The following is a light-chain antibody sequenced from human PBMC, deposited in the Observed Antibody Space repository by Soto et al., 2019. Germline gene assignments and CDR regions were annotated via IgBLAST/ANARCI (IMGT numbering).Light chain of an antibody. CDR3: QQRSNWLT. J-gene: IGKJ4*01. V-gene: IGKV3-11*01. CDR2: DAS. CDR1: QSVSRY. Sequence: EILLTQSPATLSLSPGERATLSCRASQSVSRYLAWYQQKPGQAPRLLIYDASNRATGIPARLSGSGSGTDFTLTISSLEPEDFAVYYCQQRSNWLTFGGGTKVDIK.